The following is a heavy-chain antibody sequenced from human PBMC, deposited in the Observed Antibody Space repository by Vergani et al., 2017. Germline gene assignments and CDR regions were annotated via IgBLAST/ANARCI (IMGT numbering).Heavy chain of an antibody. Sequence: QVQLVQSGAEVKKPGASVKVSCKASGYTLTSYYMHWVRQAPGQGLEWMGIINPSGGSTSSAQKFQGRVTMTRDTSTSTVYMELSSLRCEDTAAYYCARDRGMATTNWDLWGQGTLVTVSS. J-gene: IGHJ4*02. V-gene: IGHV1-46*01. CDR1: GYTLTSYY. CDR2: INPSGGST. CDR3: ARDRGMATTNWDL. D-gene: IGHD5-24*01.